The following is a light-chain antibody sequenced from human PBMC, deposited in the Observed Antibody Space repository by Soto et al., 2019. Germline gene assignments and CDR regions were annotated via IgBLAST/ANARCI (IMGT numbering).Light chain of an antibody. CDR1: QSISSW. J-gene: IGKJ5*01. V-gene: IGKV1-5*01. Sequence: DIQMTQSPSTVSASVGDRVTITCRASQSISSWLAWYQQKPGKAPKLLIYDASTLESGVPSRFSGSGSGTDFTLTISSLEPEDFAVYYCQQRKNWQVTFGQGTRLEI. CDR3: QQRKNWQVT. CDR2: DAS.